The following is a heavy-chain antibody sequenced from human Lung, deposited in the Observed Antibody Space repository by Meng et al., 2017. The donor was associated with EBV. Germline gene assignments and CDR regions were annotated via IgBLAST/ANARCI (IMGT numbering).Heavy chain of an antibody. D-gene: IGHD1-20*01. Sequence: QVQLQESGPRLVKPSQTLSLTCTVSSASISSNNYWTWVRQSPGKGLEWIGEIYHNENTNYNPSLMSRVTMSLDKSKNHFSLNLRSVTAADTAVYLCARAPGNWNFDSWGQGTLVTVSS. J-gene: IGHJ4*02. CDR2: IYHNENT. CDR3: ARAPGNWNFDS. V-gene: IGHV4-4*02. CDR1: SASISSNNY.